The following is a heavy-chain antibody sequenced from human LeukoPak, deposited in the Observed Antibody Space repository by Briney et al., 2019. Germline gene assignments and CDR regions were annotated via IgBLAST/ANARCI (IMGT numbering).Heavy chain of an antibody. D-gene: IGHD2/OR15-2a*01. CDR3: AKLPTFAHFDY. J-gene: IGHJ4*02. V-gene: IGHV3-66*04. CDR2: IYSGGST. Sequence: GGSLRLSCAASEFSVGSNYMTWVRQAPGKGLEWVSLIYSGGSTYYADSVKGRFTISRDNSKNTLYLQMNSLRAEDTAVYYCAKLPTFAHFDYWGQGTLVTVSS. CDR1: EFSVGSNY.